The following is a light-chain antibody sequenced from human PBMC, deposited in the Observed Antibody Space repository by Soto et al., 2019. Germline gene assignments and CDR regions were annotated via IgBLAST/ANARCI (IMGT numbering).Light chain of an antibody. Sequence: DIQMTQSPPYLSASIGDRVTITCQASHDIGNYLTWYQHKPGKAPNLVIYGAFNLETWVPSRFSGGGSGTDFTFTISSLRPEDIATYYCQHSDHLPLFGPGTKVDF. CDR3: QHSDHLPL. V-gene: IGKV1-33*01. J-gene: IGKJ3*01. CDR1: HDIGNY. CDR2: GAF.